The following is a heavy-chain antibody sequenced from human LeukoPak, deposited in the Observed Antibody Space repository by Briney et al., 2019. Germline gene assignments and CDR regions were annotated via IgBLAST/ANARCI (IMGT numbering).Heavy chain of an antibody. CDR3: ARDSAGNDY. Sequence: GGSLRLSCAASGFTFSTYWMSWVRQAPGKGLEWVANIKQDGSEKYYVDSVKGRFTISRDNAKNSLYLQMNSLRAEGTAMYYCARDSAGNDYWGQGTLVTVSS. V-gene: IGHV3-7*01. D-gene: IGHD6-13*01. CDR2: IKQDGSEK. J-gene: IGHJ4*02. CDR1: GFTFSTYW.